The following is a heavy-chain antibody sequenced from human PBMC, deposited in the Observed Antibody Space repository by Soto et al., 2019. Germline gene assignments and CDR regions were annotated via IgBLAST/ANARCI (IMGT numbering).Heavy chain of an antibody. CDR1: GFTFNNAW. J-gene: IGHJ6*02. Sequence: EVQLVESGGGLVKPGGSLTLSCAASGFTFNNAWMNWVRQVPGKGLEWVGRIKSKIDGGTTDYAAPVKGRFTISRDDSKRTLYLHMDSLRTEDTAVYYCTTGTPRGYSFEYFYYGLDVWGQGTTVTVSS. D-gene: IGHD5-18*01. CDR2: IKSKIDGGTT. V-gene: IGHV3-15*07. CDR3: TTGTPRGYSFEYFYYGLDV.